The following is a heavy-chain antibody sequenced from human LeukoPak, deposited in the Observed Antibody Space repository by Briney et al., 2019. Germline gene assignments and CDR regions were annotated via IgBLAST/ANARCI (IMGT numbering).Heavy chain of an antibody. Sequence: SETLSLTCAVYGGSFSGYYWGWIRQPPGKGLEWIGEINHSGSTNYNPSLKSRVTISVDTSKNQFSLRLSSVTAADTAVYYCARVRITLDWGVIRYNWFDPWGQGTLVTVSS. CDR2: INHSGST. CDR1: GGSFSGYY. CDR3: ARVRITLDWGVIRYNWFDP. V-gene: IGHV4-34*01. J-gene: IGHJ5*02. D-gene: IGHD3-10*01.